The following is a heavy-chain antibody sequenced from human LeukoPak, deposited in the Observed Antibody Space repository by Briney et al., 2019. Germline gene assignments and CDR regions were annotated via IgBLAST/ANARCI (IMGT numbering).Heavy chain of an antibody. Sequence: SETLSLTCTVSGGSISSSSYYWAWVRQPPGKGLEWIGSIYYSGNTYYKSSLKSRVTISVDTSKNQFSLKLSSVTAADTAVYYCARVVQSTDSSGFYLPEYFQHWGQGTLVTVSS. CDR1: GGSISSSSYY. CDR2: IYYSGNT. D-gene: IGHD3-22*01. V-gene: IGHV4-39*07. J-gene: IGHJ1*01. CDR3: ARVVQSTDSSGFYLPEYFQH.